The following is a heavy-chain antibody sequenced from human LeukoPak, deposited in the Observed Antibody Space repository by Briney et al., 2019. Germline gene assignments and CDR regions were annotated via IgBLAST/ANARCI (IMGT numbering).Heavy chain of an antibody. D-gene: IGHD6-13*01. J-gene: IGHJ5*02. Sequence: PGESLKISCKGSGYSLTSYWIGWVRQMPGKGLEWMGIIYPGDSDTRYSPSFQGQATISADKSISTAYLQWSSLKASDTAMYYCARVEGSSNWQKIWYNWFDPWGQGTLVIVSS. CDR1: GYSLTSYW. V-gene: IGHV5-51*01. CDR3: ARVEGSSNWQKIWYNWFDP. CDR2: IYPGDSDT.